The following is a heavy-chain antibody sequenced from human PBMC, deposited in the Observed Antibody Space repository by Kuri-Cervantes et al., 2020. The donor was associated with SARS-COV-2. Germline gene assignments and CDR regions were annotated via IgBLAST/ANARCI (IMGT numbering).Heavy chain of an antibody. CDR2: IIPILAIA. Sequence: SVKVSCKASGGTFSNYAISWVRQAPGQGLEWMGRIIPILAIANYAQKFQGRVTITADKSTSTAYMEMSSLRSEDTAVYYCARGLYCSSTSCYTYYYYGMDVWGQGTTGTGSS. J-gene: IGHJ6*02. D-gene: IGHD2-2*02. CDR3: ARGLYCSSTSCYTYYYYGMDV. V-gene: IGHV1-69*04. CDR1: GGTFSNYA.